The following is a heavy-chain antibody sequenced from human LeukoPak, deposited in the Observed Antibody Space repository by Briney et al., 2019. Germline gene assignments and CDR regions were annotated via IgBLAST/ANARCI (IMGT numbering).Heavy chain of an antibody. V-gene: IGHV1-3*01. CDR2: INAGNGNT. Sequence: GASVKVSCKASGYTFTSYAMHWVRQAPGQRLEWMGWINAGNGNTKYSQKFQGRVTITRDTSASTAYMELSSLRSEDTAVYYCATRSGYQLHYFDYWGQGTLVTVSS. J-gene: IGHJ4*02. CDR3: ATRSGYQLHYFDY. CDR1: GYTFTSYA. D-gene: IGHD5-12*01.